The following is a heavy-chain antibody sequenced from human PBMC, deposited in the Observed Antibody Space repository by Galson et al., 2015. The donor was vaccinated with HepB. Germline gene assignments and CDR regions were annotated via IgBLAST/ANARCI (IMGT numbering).Heavy chain of an antibody. V-gene: IGHV3-11*01. CDR2: ISSSGSTK. D-gene: IGHD6-19*01. Sequence: SLRLSCAASGFTFSDYYMSWIRQAPGKGLEWVSYISSSGSTKYYADSVEDRFTISRDNAKNSLYLQMNSLRAEDTAVYCCARDQHSSGWYDFDYWGQGTLVTVSS. CDR3: ARDQHSSGWYDFDY. J-gene: IGHJ4*02. CDR1: GFTFSDYY.